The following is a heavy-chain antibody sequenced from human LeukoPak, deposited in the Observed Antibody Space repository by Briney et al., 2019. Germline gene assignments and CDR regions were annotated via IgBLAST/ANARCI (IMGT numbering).Heavy chain of an antibody. CDR1: GYTFTGYY. Sequence: ASVKVSCKASGYTFTGYYMHWVRQAPGQGLEWMGWINPNSGGTNYAQKFQGRVTMTRDTSISTAYMELSRLRSDDTAVYYSARRVEYQLLYWFDPWGQGTLVTVSS. J-gene: IGHJ5*02. V-gene: IGHV1-2*02. D-gene: IGHD2-2*01. CDR3: ARRVEYQLLYWFDP. CDR2: INPNSGGT.